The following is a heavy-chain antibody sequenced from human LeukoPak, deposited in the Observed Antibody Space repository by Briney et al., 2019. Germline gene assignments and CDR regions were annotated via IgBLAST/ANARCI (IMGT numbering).Heavy chain of an antibody. CDR3: ARDSTSYFDY. J-gene: IGHJ4*02. V-gene: IGHV3-21*01. Sequence: PGGSLRLSCAASGFTFSTYSMNWVRQVPGMGLEWVSSISSSSSYIYYADSVKGRFTISRDNAKNSLYLQMNSLRAEDTAVYYCARDSTSYFDYWGQGTLVTVSS. CDR1: GFTFSTYS. CDR2: ISSSSSYI. D-gene: IGHD1-1*01.